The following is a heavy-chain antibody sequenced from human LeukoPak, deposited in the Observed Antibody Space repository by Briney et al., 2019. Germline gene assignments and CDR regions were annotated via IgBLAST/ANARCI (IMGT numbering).Heavy chain of an antibody. CDR1: GFTFNHHW. V-gene: IGHV3-7*03. CDR3: ARELWELDAFDI. D-gene: IGHD3-16*01. Sequence: GGSLRLSCAASGFTFNHHWMSWVRQAPEKGLEWVANIKQDESEEYYADSVKGRFTISGDNAKNSLYLQMNSLRPEDSAMYYCARELWELDAFDIWGQGTMVIVSS. J-gene: IGHJ3*02. CDR2: IKQDESEE.